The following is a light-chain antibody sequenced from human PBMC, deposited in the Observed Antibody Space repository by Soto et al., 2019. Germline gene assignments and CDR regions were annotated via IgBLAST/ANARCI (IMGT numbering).Light chain of an antibody. V-gene: IGKV1-39*01. J-gene: IGKJ2*01. CDR3: QQSFSTPYT. Sequence: DIQMTQSPSSLSASVGDRVSITCRASQSISSYLNWYRQKPGKAPKLLLYGSSTLQSGVPSRFSGSGSGTDFTLTISTLQPEDFATYYCQQSFSTPYTFSQGTIVEVK. CDR2: GSS. CDR1: QSISSY.